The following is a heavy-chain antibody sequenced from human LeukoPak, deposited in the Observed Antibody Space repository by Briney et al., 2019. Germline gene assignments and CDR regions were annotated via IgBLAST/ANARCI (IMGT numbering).Heavy chain of an antibody. D-gene: IGHD1-14*01. CDR2: IYYSGST. CDR1: GGSISSYY. Sequence: PSETLSLACTVSGGSISSYYWSWIRQPPGKGLEWIGYIYYSGSTNYNPSLKSRVTISVDTSKNQFSLKLSSVTAADTAVYYCARASGNQFTYYFDYWGQGALVTVSS. CDR3: ARASGNQFTYYFDY. J-gene: IGHJ4*02. V-gene: IGHV4-59*01.